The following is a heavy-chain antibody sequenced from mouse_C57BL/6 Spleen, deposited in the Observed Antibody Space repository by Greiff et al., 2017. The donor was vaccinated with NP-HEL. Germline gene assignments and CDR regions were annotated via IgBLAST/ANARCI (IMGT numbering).Heavy chain of an antibody. D-gene: IGHD1-1*01. Sequence: DVHLVESGGGLVKPGGSLKLSCAASGFTFSDYGMHWVRQAPEKGLEWVAYISSGSSTIYYADTVKGRFTISRDNAKNTLFLQMTSLRSEDTAMYYCASSSHYYAMDYWGQGTSVTVSS. J-gene: IGHJ4*01. CDR3: ASSSHYYAMDY. CDR1: GFTFSDYG. CDR2: ISSGSSTI. V-gene: IGHV5-17*01.